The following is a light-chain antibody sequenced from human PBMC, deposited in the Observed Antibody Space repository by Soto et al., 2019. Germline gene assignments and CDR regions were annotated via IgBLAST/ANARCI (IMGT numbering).Light chain of an antibody. CDR2: EGS. Sequence: QSALTQPASVSGSPGQSITISCTGSNSDVGSYNLVSWYQQHPGKAPKLIIYEGSKRPSGVSNRFSGSKSGNTASLAISGLRSEDEAYYYCTTWDDNLSAVVFGGGTKLTVL. J-gene: IGLJ2*01. CDR3: TTWDDNLSAVV. CDR1: NSDVGSYNL. V-gene: IGLV2-14*02.